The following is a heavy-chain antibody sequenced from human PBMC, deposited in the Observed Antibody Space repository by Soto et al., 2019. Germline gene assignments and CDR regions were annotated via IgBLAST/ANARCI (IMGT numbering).Heavy chain of an antibody. CDR2: FNPIFETA. CDR1: GGTFSSYA. Sequence: QVQLVQSGAEVKKPGSSVKVSCKASGGTFSSYAISWVRQAPGQGLEWMGGFNPIFETANYAQKYQGRVTITADETTNTTYMELSSLRSEDTAMYYCTSGITLIRGVIPPGYSYGMDVWGQGTTVAVSS. J-gene: IGHJ6*02. D-gene: IGHD3-10*01. V-gene: IGHV1-69*01. CDR3: TSGITLIRGVIPPGYSYGMDV.